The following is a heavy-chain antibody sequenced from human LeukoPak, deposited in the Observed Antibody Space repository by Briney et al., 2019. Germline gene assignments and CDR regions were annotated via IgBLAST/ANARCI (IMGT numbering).Heavy chain of an antibody. Sequence: GGSLRLSCAASGFTFSSFGMSWVRQAPGKGLEWVSSISGSGGSNYYADSVKGRFTISRDNSKNTLYLQMNSLRAEDTAVYYCAAEDSSGYSGYWGQGTLVTVSS. V-gene: IGHV3-23*01. CDR3: AAEDSSGYSGY. CDR1: GFTFSSFG. J-gene: IGHJ4*02. CDR2: ISGSGGSN. D-gene: IGHD3-22*01.